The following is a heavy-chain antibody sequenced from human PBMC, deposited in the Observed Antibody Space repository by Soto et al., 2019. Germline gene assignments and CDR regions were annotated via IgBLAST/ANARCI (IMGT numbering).Heavy chain of an antibody. CDR2: VNPNTGAT. CDR1: GYTFTGYY. V-gene: IGHV1-2*02. Sequence: ASVXVSCKTSGYTFTGYYIHWVRQAPGQGLEWMGWVNPNTGATDSAQQFQGRLTLTRDTSTTTAYIDLSRLRSDDTAIYYCAKDRGNNAFDIWGQGTMVTVSS. CDR3: AKDRGNNAFDI. D-gene: IGHD1-26*01. J-gene: IGHJ3*02.